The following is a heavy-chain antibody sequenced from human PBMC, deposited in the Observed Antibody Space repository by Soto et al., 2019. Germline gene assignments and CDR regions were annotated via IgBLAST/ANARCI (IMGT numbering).Heavy chain of an antibody. CDR2: ISYDGSNK. Sequence: GGSLRLSCAAYGFTFSSYGMHWVRQAPGKGLEWVAVISYDGSNKYYADSVKGRFTISRDNSKNTLYLQMNSLRAEDTAVYYCAKDLYDGSGPQYWGQGTLVTVSS. CDR3: AKDLYDGSGPQY. CDR1: GFTFSSYG. D-gene: IGHD3-22*01. V-gene: IGHV3-30*18. J-gene: IGHJ4*02.